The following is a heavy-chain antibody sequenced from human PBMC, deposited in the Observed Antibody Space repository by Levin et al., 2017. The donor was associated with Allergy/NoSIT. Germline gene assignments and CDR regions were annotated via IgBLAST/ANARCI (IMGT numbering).Heavy chain of an antibody. V-gene: IGHV4-34*01. Sequence: SQTLSLTCAVYGGSFSGYYWSWIRQPPGKGLEWIGEINHSGSTNYNPSLKSRVTISVDTSKNQFSLKLSSVTAADTAVYYCARGANYGEACDYWGQGTLVTVSS. CDR3: ARGANYGEACDY. D-gene: IGHD4/OR15-4a*01. CDR1: GGSFSGYY. J-gene: IGHJ4*02. CDR2: INHSGST.